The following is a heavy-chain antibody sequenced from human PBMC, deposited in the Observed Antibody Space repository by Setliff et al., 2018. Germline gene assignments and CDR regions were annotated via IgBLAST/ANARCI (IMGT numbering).Heavy chain of an antibody. CDR3: ARGKGTWVLLRWFDP. Sequence: LSETLSLTCAVYGGSFSGYYWSWIRQPPGKGLEWIGEINHSGSTNYNPSLKSRVTISVDTSKNQFSLKLSSVTAADTAVYYCARGKGTWVLLRWFDPWGQGTLVTVSS. D-gene: IGHD3-10*01. CDR2: INHSGST. CDR1: GGSFSGYY. V-gene: IGHV4-34*01. J-gene: IGHJ5*02.